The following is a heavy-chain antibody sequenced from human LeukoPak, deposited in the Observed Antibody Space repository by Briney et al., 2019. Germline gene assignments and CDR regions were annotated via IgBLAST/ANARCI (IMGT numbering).Heavy chain of an antibody. V-gene: IGHV1-2*02. CDR3: ARPARYASTSWNFDC. D-gene: IGHD2-2*01. J-gene: IGHJ4*02. Sequence: GASVKVSCKASGYTFTGYYMHGVRQAPGQGLEWMGWINPNSCGTNYAQKFQGRVSMTRDTYSRTAYVELSRLRSDDTGVYYCARPARYASTSWNFDCWGQGTLVTVSS. CDR1: GYTFTGYY. CDR2: INPNSCGT.